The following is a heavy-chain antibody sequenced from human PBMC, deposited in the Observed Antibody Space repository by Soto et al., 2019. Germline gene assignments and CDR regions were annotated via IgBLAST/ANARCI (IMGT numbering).Heavy chain of an antibody. CDR3: ARAPRGYSSGWYPGV. CDR1: GFTFSSYG. J-gene: IGHJ4*02. D-gene: IGHD6-19*01. Sequence: QVQLVESGRGVVQPGRSLRLSCAASGFTFSSYGRHWVRQAPGKGLEWVAVIWYDGSNKYYADSVKGRFTMSRDNSKNTLYLQMNSLRAEDTAVYYCARAPRGYSSGWYPGVWGQGTLVTVSS. CDR2: IWYDGSNK. V-gene: IGHV3-33*01.